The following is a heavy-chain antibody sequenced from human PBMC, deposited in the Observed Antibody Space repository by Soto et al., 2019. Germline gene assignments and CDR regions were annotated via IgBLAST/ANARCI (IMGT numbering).Heavy chain of an antibody. CDR3: ARDRRYSSSWPQASWFDP. V-gene: IGHV4-4*07. CDR1: GGSISSYY. D-gene: IGHD6-13*01. Sequence: SETLSLTCTVSGGSISSYYWSWIRQPAGKGLEWIGRIYTSGSTNYNPSLKSRVTMSVDTSKNQFSLKLSSVTAADTAVYYCARDRRYSSSWPQASWFDPWGQGTLATVSS. J-gene: IGHJ5*02. CDR2: IYTSGST.